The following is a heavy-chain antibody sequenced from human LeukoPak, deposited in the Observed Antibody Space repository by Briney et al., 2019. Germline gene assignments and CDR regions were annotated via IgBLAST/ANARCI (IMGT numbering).Heavy chain of an antibody. V-gene: IGHV3-23*01. CDR2: ISGSGGST. J-gene: IGHJ4*02. D-gene: IGHD6-19*01. Sequence: SCKASGGTFSSYAMSWVRQAPGKGLEWVSAISGSGGSTYYADSVKGRFTISRDNSKNTLYLQMNSLRAEDTAVYYCATFRGLIAVAGGTFDYWGQGTLVTVSS. CDR1: GGTFSSYA. CDR3: ATFRGLIAVAGGTFDY.